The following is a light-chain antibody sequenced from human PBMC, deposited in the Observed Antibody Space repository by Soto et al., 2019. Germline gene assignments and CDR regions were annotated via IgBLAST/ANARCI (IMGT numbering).Light chain of an antibody. J-gene: IGKJ4*01. CDR2: GAS. V-gene: IGKV3-20*01. CDR1: QTVTNTY. CDR3: QQYGSFPPT. Sequence: EIVLTQSPGTLSLSPGERATLSCRASQTVTNTYLAWYQQKSEQAPNLLIYGASNRATGILDRFSGSGSRTDFTLTISRQEPEDFAVYYCQQYGSFPPTFGGGTKVEI.